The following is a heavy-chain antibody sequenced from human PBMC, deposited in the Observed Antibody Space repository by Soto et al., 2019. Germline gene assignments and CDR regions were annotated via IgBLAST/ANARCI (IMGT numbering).Heavy chain of an antibody. CDR2: IFSNDEK. Sequence: QVTLKESGPVLVKPTETLTLTCTVSGFSLSNARMGVSWIREPPGKALEWLAHIFSNDEKSYSTSLKSRLTISKDTSKSQVALTMTNMDPVDTATYYCARIRIGYYYDSSGYYYDYWGQGTLVTVSS. CDR1: GFSLSNARMG. V-gene: IGHV2-26*01. D-gene: IGHD3-22*01. CDR3: ARIRIGYYYDSSGYYYDY. J-gene: IGHJ4*02.